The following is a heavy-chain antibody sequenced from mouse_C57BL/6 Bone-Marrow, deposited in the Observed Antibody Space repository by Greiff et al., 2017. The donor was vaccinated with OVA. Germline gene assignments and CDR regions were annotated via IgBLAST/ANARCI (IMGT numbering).Heavy chain of an antibody. J-gene: IGHJ3*01. CDR2: IDPSDSYT. CDR3: ARGDDWAWFAY. V-gene: IGHV1-59*01. D-gene: IGHD2-4*01. Sequence: QVQLKESGAELVRPGTSVKLSCKASGYTFTSYWMHWVKQRPGQGLEWIGVIDPSDSYTNYNQKFKGKATLTVDTSSSTAYMQLSSLTSEDSAVYYCARGDDWAWFAYWGQGTLVTVSA. CDR1: GYTFTSYW.